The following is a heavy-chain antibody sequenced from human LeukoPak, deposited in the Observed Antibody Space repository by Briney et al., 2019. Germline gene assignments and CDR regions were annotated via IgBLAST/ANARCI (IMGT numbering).Heavy chain of an antibody. CDR1: GFTFSSYG. D-gene: IGHD2-15*01. V-gene: IGHV3-64*05. J-gene: IGHJ3*02. Sequence: PGGSLRLSCSASGFTFSSYGMQWVRQAPGKGLEYGSAICSDGGSTYYPHSVKGRFTISRDNTKNTLYVQMSSLRAEDTAVYYCVKCSGGSCYKPIDIWGQGTMVTVSS. CDR2: ICSDGGST. CDR3: VKCSGGSCYKPIDI.